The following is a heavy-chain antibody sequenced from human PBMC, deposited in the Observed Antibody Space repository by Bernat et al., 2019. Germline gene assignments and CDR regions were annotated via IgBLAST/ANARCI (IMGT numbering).Heavy chain of an antibody. CDR3: GAVTTFPFY. CDR2: ISYDGSNK. CDR1: GFTFSSYA. J-gene: IGHJ4*02. D-gene: IGHD4-17*01. Sequence: QVQLVESGGGVVQPGRSLRLSCAASGFTFSSYAMHWVRQAPGKGLEWVAVISYDGSNKYYADSVKGRFTISRDNSKNTLYLQMNSLRAEDTAVYYCGAVTTFPFYWGQGTLVTVSS. V-gene: IGHV3-30*01.